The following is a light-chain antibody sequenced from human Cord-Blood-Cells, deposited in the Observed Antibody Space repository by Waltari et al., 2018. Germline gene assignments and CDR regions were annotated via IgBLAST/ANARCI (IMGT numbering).Light chain of an antibody. CDR1: SSNIGSNY. CDR3: AAWDDSLSGWV. J-gene: IGLJ3*02. V-gene: IGLV1-47*01. CDR2: RNN. Sequence: QSVLTQPPSASGTPGQRVTISCSGSSSNIGSNYVYWYQQLPGTAPKLLIYRNNPRPSGVPDRVSGSKSGTSGALASSGLRSEDEADYYCAAWDDSLSGWVFGGGTKLTVL.